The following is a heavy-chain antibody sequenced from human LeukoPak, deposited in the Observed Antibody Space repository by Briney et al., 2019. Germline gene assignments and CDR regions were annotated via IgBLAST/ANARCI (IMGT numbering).Heavy chain of an antibody. D-gene: IGHD3-22*01. CDR3: ARAGVEYYDSSGYSNYFDY. CDR1: GGSISSGGYS. CDR2: IYHSGST. J-gene: IGHJ4*02. Sequence: SQTLSLTCAVSGGSISSGGYSWSWIRQPPGKGLEWIGYIYHSGSTYYNPSLKSRVTISVDRSKNQFSLKLSSVTAADTAVYYCARAGVEYYDSSGYSNYFDYWGQGTLVTVSS. V-gene: IGHV4-30-2*01.